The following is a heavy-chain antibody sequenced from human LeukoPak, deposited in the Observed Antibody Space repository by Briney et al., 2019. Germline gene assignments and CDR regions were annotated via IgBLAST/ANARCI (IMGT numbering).Heavy chain of an antibody. CDR2: ISVNVVAM. CDR3: ARKTDRLGAVGRDRYFDL. J-gene: IGHJ2*01. CDR1: GFTFSGYE. V-gene: IGHV3-48*03. D-gene: IGHD6-13*01. Sequence: GGSLRLSCTASGFTFSGYEMTWVPKAPGKGLDWSSYISVNVVAMHYADCVRGRFTTSRDDAKNSLYLHMNSLRVEDTAIYYCARKTDRLGAVGRDRYFDLWGRGTLITVSS.